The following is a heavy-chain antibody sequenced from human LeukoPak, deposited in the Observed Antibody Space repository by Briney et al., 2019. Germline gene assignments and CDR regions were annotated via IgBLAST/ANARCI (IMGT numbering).Heavy chain of an antibody. J-gene: IGHJ4*02. V-gene: IGHV3-23*01. CDR3: ARGTAAAGIDY. CDR1: GFTFSSYA. Sequence: GGSLRLSYAAFGFTFSSYAMSWVRQAPGKGLEWVSAISGSGGSTYYADSVKGRFTISRDNAKNSLYLQMNSLRAEDTAVYYCARGTAAAGIDYWGQGTLVTVSS. CDR2: ISGSGGST. D-gene: IGHD6-13*01.